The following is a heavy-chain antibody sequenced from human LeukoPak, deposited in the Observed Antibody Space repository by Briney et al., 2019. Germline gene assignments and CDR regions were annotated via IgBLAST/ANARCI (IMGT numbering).Heavy chain of an antibody. V-gene: IGHV3-15*01. CDR1: GFTFSNAW. Sequence: GGSLRLSCAASGFTFSNAWMSWARQAPGKGLEWVGRIKSKTDGGTTDYAAPVKGRFTISRDDSKNTLNLQMNSLKTEDTAVYYCTTDLGGYSYGSDYWGQGTLVTVSS. D-gene: IGHD5-18*01. CDR2: IKSKTDGGTT. CDR3: TTDLGGYSYGSDY. J-gene: IGHJ4*02.